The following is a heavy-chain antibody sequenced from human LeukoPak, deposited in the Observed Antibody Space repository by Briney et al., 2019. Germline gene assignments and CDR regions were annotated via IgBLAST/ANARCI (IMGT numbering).Heavy chain of an antibody. CDR2: INHSGST. D-gene: IGHD1-7*01. V-gene: IGHV4-34*01. J-gene: IGHJ6*03. CDR1: GGSISSYY. Sequence: SETLSLTCTVSGGSISSYYWSWIRQPPGKGLEWIGEINHSGSTNYNPSLKSRVTISVDTSRNQFSLKLSSVTAADTAVYYCARGQLELAMDVWGKGTTVTVSS. CDR3: ARGQLELAMDV.